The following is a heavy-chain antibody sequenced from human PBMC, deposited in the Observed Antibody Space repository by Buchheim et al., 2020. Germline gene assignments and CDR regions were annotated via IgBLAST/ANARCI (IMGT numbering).Heavy chain of an antibody. CDR2: ISGSAIST. CDR3: AKMLNSAVNGYFDH. Sequence: EVQLLESGGGLVQPGGSLRLSCVASGFTFSTYAMSWVRQAPGKGLEWVSSISGSAISTYYADSVKGRFTISRDDSKNTLYLQMNSLRAEDTAVYYCAKMLNSAVNGYFDHWGQGTL. D-gene: IGHD4-17*01. V-gene: IGHV3-23*01. CDR1: GFTFSTYA. J-gene: IGHJ4*02.